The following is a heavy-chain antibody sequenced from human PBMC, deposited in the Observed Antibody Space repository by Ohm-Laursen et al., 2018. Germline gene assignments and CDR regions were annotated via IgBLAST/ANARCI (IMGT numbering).Heavy chain of an antibody. Sequence: SLRLSCAASGFTFSKYAMSWVRQAPGKGLEWVSAISGSGGSAYYADSVKGRFTISRDSSKNTLYLQMNSLRAEDTAVYYCARMGPQQPHWYFDLWGRGTLVTVSS. CDR3: ARMGPQQPHWYFDL. D-gene: IGHD1/OR15-1a*01. CDR1: GFTFSKYA. V-gene: IGHV3-23*01. CDR2: ISGSGGSA. J-gene: IGHJ2*01.